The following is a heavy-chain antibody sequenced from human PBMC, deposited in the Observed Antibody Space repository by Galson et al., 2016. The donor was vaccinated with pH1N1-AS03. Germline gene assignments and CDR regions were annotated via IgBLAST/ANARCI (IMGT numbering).Heavy chain of an antibody. D-gene: IGHD4-17*01. J-gene: IGHJ5*02. CDR2: IDWNDNK. CDR1: GFSLSTSGMC. CDR3: ARFHYGDYSGWFDP. Sequence: PALVKPTQTLTLTCTFSGFSLSTSGMCVNWIRQPPGKALEWLARIDWNDNKYYSTSLKTRLTISKDTSKNQVVLTMTNMDPVDTATYYCARFHYGDYSGWFDPWGQGTLVTVSS. V-gene: IGHV2-70*11.